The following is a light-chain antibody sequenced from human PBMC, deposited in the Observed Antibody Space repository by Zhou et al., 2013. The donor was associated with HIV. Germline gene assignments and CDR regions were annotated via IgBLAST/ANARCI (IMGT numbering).Light chain of an antibody. Sequence: DIQMTQSPSFVSASVGDRVTITCRASQGIGSGLAWYQFKPGTAPKVLIRGASSLKTGVPSRFSGSGSGTEFSLTISSLQPEDVATYYCQQTTTYPPTFGQGTRV. CDR2: GAS. CDR3: QQTTTYPPT. CDR1: QGIGSG. V-gene: IGKV1-12*01. J-gene: IGKJ1*01.